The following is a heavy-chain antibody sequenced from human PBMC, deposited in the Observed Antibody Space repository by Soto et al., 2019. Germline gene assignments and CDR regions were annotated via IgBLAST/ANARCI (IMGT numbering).Heavy chain of an antibody. CDR2: LHHGGST. CDR1: RYSINDNNW. D-gene: IGHD5-12*01. V-gene: IGHV4-4*02. CDR3: TKNSAYALDY. J-gene: IGHJ4*02. Sequence: SETLSLTCDVSRYSINDNNWWRWVRQPPGGGLEWLGGLHHGGSTNYNPSLESRVTFSVDISKNQFFLKLSSVTAADTAVYYCTKNSAYALDYWGQGTLVTVSS.